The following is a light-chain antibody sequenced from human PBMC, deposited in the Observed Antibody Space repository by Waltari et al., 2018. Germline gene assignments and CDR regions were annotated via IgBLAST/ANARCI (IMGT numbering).Light chain of an antibody. CDR3: QQPGF. Sequence: EVVLTQSPATLSLSPGERPTLSCRASQSVHNYLAWYQQKPGQAPRLLIYDASNRATGIPARFSGSGSGTDFTLTISSLESEDSAVYYCQQPGFFGGGTKVEIK. CDR1: QSVHNY. J-gene: IGKJ4*01. CDR2: DAS. V-gene: IGKV3-11*01.